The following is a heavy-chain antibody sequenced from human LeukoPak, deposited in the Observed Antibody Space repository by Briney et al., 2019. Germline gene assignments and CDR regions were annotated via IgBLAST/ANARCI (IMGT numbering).Heavy chain of an antibody. D-gene: IGHD1-26*01. V-gene: IGHV4-39*07. CDR3: ARDNFQGGGSVGSFDY. CDR1: GGSISSSSYY. CDR2: IYYSGST. Sequence: KSSETLSLTCTVSGGSISSSSYYWGWIRQPPGKGLEWIGSIYYSGSTYYNPSLKSRVTISVDTSKNQFSLKLSSVTAADTAVYYCARDNFQGGGSVGSFDYWGQGTLVTVSS. J-gene: IGHJ4*02.